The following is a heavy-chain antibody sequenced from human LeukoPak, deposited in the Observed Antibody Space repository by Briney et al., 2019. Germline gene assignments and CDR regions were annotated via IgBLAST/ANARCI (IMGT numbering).Heavy chain of an antibody. CDR3: ARGVLLQGRGAFDI. V-gene: IGHV1-2*02. D-gene: IGHD3-10*01. CDR2: INPNSGGT. CDR1: GYTFTGYY. Sequence: ASVKVSCKASGYTFTGYYMHWVRQAPGQGLEWMGWINPNSGGTNYAQKFQGRVTMTRDTSISTAYMEPSRLRSDDTAVYYCARGVLLQGRGAFDIWGQGAMVTVSS. J-gene: IGHJ3*02.